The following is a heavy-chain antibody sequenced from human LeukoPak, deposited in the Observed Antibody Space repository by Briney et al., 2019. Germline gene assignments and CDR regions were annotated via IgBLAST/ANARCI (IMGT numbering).Heavy chain of an antibody. CDR1: GFTFSSYG. V-gene: IGHV3-30*18. Sequence: GGTPRLSRAASGFTFSSYGMHWVRQAPGKGLEGGAVISYEGSNKYYADSVKGRFTISRDNSKNTLFLQMNSLRAEDAAVYYCAKEPTFGVRGVNDAFDVWGQGTMVIVSS. CDR2: ISYEGSNK. J-gene: IGHJ3*01. CDR3: AKEPTFGVRGVNDAFDV. D-gene: IGHD3-10*01.